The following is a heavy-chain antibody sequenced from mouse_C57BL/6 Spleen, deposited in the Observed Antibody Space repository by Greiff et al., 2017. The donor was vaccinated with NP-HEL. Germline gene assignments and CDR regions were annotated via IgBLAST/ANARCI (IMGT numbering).Heavy chain of an antibody. D-gene: IGHD1-1*01. J-gene: IGHJ2*01. CDR1: GYTFTSYW. CDR3: ARAYYGSSSPTLDY. CDR2: INPSSGYT. V-gene: IGHV1-7*01. Sequence: VQLQQSGAELAKPGASVKLSCKASGYTFTSYWMHWVKQRPGQGLEWIGYINPSSGYTKYNQKFKDKATLTADKSSSTADMQRSSLTYEDSAVYYCARAYYGSSSPTLDYWGQGTTLTVSS.